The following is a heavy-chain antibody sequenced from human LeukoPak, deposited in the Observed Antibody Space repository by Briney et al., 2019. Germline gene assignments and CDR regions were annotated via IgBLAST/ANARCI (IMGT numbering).Heavy chain of an antibody. D-gene: IGHD4-23*01. Sequence: GGSLRLSCAASGFTFDDYTMHWVRQGPGMGLEWVSSITSSSSYIYHADSVKGRFTVSRDNAKNSLYLQMNSLRAEDTAVYYCARANGGNSVEYFQHWGQGTLVTVSS. J-gene: IGHJ1*01. CDR1: GFTFDDYT. CDR2: ITSSSSYI. V-gene: IGHV3-21*01. CDR3: ARANGGNSVEYFQH.